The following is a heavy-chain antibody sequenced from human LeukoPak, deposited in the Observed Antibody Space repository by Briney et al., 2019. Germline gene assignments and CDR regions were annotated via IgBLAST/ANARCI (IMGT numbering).Heavy chain of an antibody. Sequence: SETLSLTCAVYGGSFSGYYWSWIRQPPGKGLEWIGEINHSGSTNYNPSLKSRVTISVDTSKNQFSLKLSSVTAADTAVYYCAGRNYGGIFFDYWGQGTLVTVSS. D-gene: IGHD4-23*01. CDR3: AGRNYGGIFFDY. J-gene: IGHJ4*02. CDR1: GGSFSGYY. V-gene: IGHV4-34*01. CDR2: INHSGST.